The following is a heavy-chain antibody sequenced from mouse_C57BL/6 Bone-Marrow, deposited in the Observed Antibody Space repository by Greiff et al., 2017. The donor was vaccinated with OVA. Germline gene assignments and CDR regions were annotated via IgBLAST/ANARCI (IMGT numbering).Heavy chain of an antibody. CDR3: ARHYSNYLYAMDY. CDR1: GFTFSDYY. Sequence: EVKLVESGGGLVQPGGSLKLSCAASGFTFSDYYMYWVRQTPEKRLEWVAYISNGGGSTYYPDTVKGRFTISRDNAKNTLYLQMSRLKSEDTAMYYCARHYSNYLYAMDYWGQGTSVTVSS. CDR2: ISNGGGST. D-gene: IGHD2-5*01. V-gene: IGHV5-12*01. J-gene: IGHJ4*01.